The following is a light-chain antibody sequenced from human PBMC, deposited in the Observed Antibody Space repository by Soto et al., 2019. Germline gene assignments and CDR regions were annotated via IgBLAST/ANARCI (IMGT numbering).Light chain of an antibody. V-gene: IGKV1-17*03. CDR3: LQHNSYPLT. J-gene: IGKJ4*01. Sequence: DIQMTQSPSAMSASVGDRVTITCRASQGIGNHLLWFQQKTGKVHKRLMSAASSWQSGVPSRFSGSGSGTEFTLTISSLQPEDFATYYFLQHNSYPLTFGGGTKVEIK. CDR2: AAS. CDR1: QGIGNH.